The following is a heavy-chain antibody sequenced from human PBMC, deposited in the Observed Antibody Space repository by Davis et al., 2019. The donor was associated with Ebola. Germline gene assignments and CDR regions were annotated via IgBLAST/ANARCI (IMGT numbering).Heavy chain of an antibody. CDR1: GFTFSDYY. Sequence: GESLKISCAASGFTFSDYYMSWIRQAPGKGLEWVSYISSSGSTIYYADSVKGRFTISRDNAKNSLYLQMNSLRAEDTAVYYCARDLAYNYYDSSGYYTGWFDPWGQGTLVTVSS. J-gene: IGHJ5*02. D-gene: IGHD3-22*01. V-gene: IGHV3-11*04. CDR3: ARDLAYNYYDSSGYYTGWFDP. CDR2: ISSSGSTI.